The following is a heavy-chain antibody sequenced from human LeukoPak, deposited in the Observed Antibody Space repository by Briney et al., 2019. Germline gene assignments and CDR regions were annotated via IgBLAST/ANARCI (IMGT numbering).Heavy chain of an antibody. CDR2: IYHGDCDT. D-gene: IGHD6-13*01. CDR1: GYSFTSYW. V-gene: IGHV5-51*01. Sequence: ESLKISCKGSGYSFTSYWIGWVRQMPGKGLEWMGIIYHGDCDTRYSPSFQGQVTISADKSISTAYLQWSSLKASDTAMYYCARSIAAAGNSHFDYWGQGTLVTVSS. CDR3: ARSIAAAGNSHFDY. J-gene: IGHJ4*02.